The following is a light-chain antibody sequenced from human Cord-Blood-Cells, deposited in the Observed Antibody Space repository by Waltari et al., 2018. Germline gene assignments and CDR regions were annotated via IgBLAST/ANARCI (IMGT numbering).Light chain of an antibody. CDR1: PSISSD. J-gene: IGKJ2*01. CDR3: QQSYSTPRT. V-gene: IGKV1-39*01. Sequence: DIQMTQSPSSLSASVGDRVTITCRGSPSISSDLNWYQPKPGKAPKLLIYAASSLQSGVPSRFSGSGSGTDFTLTISSLQPEEFATYDCQQSYSTPRTFGQGTKLEIK. CDR2: AAS.